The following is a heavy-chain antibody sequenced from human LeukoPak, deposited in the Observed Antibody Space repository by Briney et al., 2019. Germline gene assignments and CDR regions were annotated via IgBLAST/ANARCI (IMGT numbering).Heavy chain of an antibody. V-gene: IGHV4-39*01. CDR1: GASISSSSYY. J-gene: IGHJ3*02. D-gene: IGHD3-22*01. Sequence: TETLSLTCTVSGASISSSSYYWGWIRQSPWKGLEWIVSISYGGSTYFNPSLKSRVTMSVDTSKNHFSLKLTSVTAADTAVYYCPRHPGYYDSSGYYVRAFDIWGQGTMVT. CDR2: ISYGGST. CDR3: PRHPGYYDSSGYYVRAFDI.